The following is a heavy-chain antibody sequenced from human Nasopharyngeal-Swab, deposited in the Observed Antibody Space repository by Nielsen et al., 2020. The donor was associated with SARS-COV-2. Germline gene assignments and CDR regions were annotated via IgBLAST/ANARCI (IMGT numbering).Heavy chain of an antibody. CDR2: INPSGGST. J-gene: IGHJ1*01. D-gene: IGHD1-26*01. CDR3: ARDGGGSYYDSEYFQH. V-gene: IGHV1-46*01. Sequence: WVRQAPGQGLEWMGRINPSGGSTSYAQKFQGRVTMTRDTSTSTVYMELSSLRSEDTAVYYCARDGGGSYYDSEYFQHWGQGTLVTVSS.